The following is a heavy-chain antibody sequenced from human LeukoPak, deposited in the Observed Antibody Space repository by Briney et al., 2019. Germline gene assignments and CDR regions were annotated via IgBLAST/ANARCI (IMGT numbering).Heavy chain of an antibody. Sequence: ASVKVSCKASGYTFTSYDVNWVRQATGQGLEWMGWKNPNSGNTGYAQKFQGRVTMTRNTSISTAYMELSSLRSEDTAVYYCARDLIRDGSGKDYYYYMDVWGKGTTVTVSS. CDR1: GYTFTSYD. V-gene: IGHV1-8*01. J-gene: IGHJ6*03. CDR3: ARDLIRDGSGKDYYYYMDV. D-gene: IGHD3-10*01. CDR2: KNPNSGNT.